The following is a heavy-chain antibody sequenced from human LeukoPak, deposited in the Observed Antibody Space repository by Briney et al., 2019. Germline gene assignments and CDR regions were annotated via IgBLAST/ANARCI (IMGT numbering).Heavy chain of an antibody. V-gene: IGHV1-24*01. J-gene: IGHJ4*02. CDR2: FDPEDGET. CDR3: ATTRQTYYYDSSGYYYGDY. D-gene: IGHD3-22*01. CDR1: GYTLTELS. Sequence: ASVKVSCKVSGYTLTELSMHWVRQAPGKGLEWMGGFDPEDGETIYAQKFQGRVTMTEDTSTDTAYMELSSLRSEDTAVYYCATTRQTYYYDSSGYYYGDYWGQGTLVTVSS.